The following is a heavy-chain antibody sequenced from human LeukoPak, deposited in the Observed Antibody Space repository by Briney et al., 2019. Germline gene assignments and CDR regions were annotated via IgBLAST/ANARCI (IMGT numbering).Heavy chain of an antibody. V-gene: IGHV1-2*02. CDR1: GGTFSSYA. J-gene: IGHJ3*02. CDR2: INPNSGGT. Sequence: ASVKVSCKASGGTFSSYAISWVRQAPGQGLEWMGWINPNSGGTNYAQKFQGRVTMTRDTSISTAYMELSRLRSDDTAVYYCARASYSSGWYEDAFDIWGQGTMVTVSS. CDR3: ARASYSSGWYEDAFDI. D-gene: IGHD6-19*01.